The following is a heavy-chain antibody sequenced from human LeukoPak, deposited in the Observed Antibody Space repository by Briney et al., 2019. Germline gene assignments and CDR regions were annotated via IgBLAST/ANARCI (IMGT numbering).Heavy chain of an antibody. J-gene: IGHJ5*02. CDR1: GFTFSSYG. V-gene: IGHV3-7*01. D-gene: IGHD3-22*01. CDR3: ARDSSGYS. CDR2: IKQDGSEK. Sequence: GGSLRLSCAASGFTFSSYGMHWVRQAPGKGLEWLANIKQDGSEKYYEDSVKGRFTISRDNAKNSLYLQMNSLRAEDTAVYYCARDSSGYSWGQGTLVTVSS.